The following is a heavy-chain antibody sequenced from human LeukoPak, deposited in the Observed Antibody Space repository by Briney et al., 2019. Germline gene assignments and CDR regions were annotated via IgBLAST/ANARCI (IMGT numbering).Heavy chain of an antibody. CDR3: ARYRIAAAGTGA. CDR2: IIPIFGTA. Sequence: SVKVSCTASGGTFSSYAISWVRQAPGQGLEWMGGIIPIFGTANYAQKFQGRVTITTDESTSTAYMELSSLRSEDTAVYYCARYRIAAAGTGAWGQGTLVTVSS. V-gene: IGHV1-69*05. D-gene: IGHD6-13*01. CDR1: GGTFSSYA. J-gene: IGHJ5*02.